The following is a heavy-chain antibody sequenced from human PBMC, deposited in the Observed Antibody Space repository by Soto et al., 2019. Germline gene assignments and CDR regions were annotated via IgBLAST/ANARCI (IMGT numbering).Heavy chain of an antibody. J-gene: IGHJ4*02. CDR3: AHRVLRTVFGLVTTTAIYFDF. Sequence: QITLNESGPTVVRPTETLTLTCRFSGFSLTTSGVGVGWIRQSPGKAPEWLALIYWDDDKRYRASLNSRLTITKDTSKNQVVLTVSDLDPTDTATYYCAHRVLRTVFGLVTTTAIYFDFWVQGTPVAVSS. D-gene: IGHD3-3*01. V-gene: IGHV2-5*02. CDR2: IYWDDDK. CDR1: GFSLTTSGVG.